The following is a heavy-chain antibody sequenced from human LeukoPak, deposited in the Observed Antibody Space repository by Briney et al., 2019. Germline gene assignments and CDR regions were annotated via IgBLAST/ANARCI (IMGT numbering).Heavy chain of an antibody. V-gene: IGHV4-4*07. Sequence: SETLSLTCTVSGGSISSYYWSWIRQPAGKGLEWIGRIYTSGSTNYNPSLKSRFTMSVDTSKNQFSLKLSSVTAADTAVYYCARAIYDSGYYYGMDVWGQGTTVTVSS. CDR3: ARAIYDSGYYYGMDV. CDR1: GGSISSYY. J-gene: IGHJ6*02. D-gene: IGHD3-10*01. CDR2: IYTSGST.